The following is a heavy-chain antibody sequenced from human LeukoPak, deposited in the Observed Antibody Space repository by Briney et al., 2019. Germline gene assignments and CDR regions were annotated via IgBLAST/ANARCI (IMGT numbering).Heavy chain of an antibody. CDR3: ARGNGYGFDY. CDR1: GFTFSSYW. CDR2: INSDGSST. V-gene: IGHV3-74*01. Sequence: GGSLRLSCAASGFTFSSYWMHWVRQAPGKGPVWVSRINSDGSSTSYADSVKGRFTISRDIAKNTLYLQMNSLRAEDTAVYYCARGNGYGFDYWGQGTLVTVSS. D-gene: IGHD3-22*01. J-gene: IGHJ4*02.